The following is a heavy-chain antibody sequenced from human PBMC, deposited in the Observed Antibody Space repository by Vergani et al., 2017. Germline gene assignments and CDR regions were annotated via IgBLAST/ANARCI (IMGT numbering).Heavy chain of an antibody. CDR1: GFTFSNAW. CDR3: AKDLEFGVVPPTNFDY. V-gene: IGHV3-15*01. D-gene: IGHD3-3*01. Sequence: EVQLVESGGGLVKPGGSLRLSCAASGFTFSNAWMSWVRQAPGKGLEWVGRIKSKTDGGTTDYAAPVKGRFTISRDNSKNTLYLQMNSLRAEDTAVYYCAKDLEFGVVPPTNFDYWGQGTLVTVSS. CDR2: IKSKTDGGTT. J-gene: IGHJ4*02.